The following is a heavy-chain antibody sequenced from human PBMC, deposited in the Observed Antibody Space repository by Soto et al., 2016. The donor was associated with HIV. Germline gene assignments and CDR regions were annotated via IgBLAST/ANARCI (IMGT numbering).Heavy chain of an antibody. Sequence: QVQLVQSGTEVKRPGASVKVSCKASGYTFTGFSMHWVRQAPGQGLEWMGWINAKSGDTKYAQKFEGRVTMTRDTPISIAYMELRRLRSDDTAVYYCARGTAVTGAGGSLETYWGRGSRWSPSPQ. J-gene: IGHJ4*03. CDR3: ARGTAVTGAGGSLETY. D-gene: IGHD6-19*01. V-gene: IGHV1-2*02. CDR2: INAKSGDT. CDR1: GYTFTGFS.